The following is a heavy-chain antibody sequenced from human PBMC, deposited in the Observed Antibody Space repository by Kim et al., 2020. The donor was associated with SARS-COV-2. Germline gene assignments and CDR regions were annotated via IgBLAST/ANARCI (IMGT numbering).Heavy chain of an antibody. Sequence: GGSLRLSCAASGFTFNVYWMSWVRQAPGKGLEWVAKIKEDGTDTYYVDSVKVRFTISRDNAKKSLYLQMNGLRAEDTAMYYCARGDTWGQGALVTVS. CDR3: ARGDT. V-gene: IGHV3-7*01. D-gene: IGHD2-21*02. J-gene: IGHJ4*02. CDR1: GFTFNVYW. CDR2: IKEDGTDT.